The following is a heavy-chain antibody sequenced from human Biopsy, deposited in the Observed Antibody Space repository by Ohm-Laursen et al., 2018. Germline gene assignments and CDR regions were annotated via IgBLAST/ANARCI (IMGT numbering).Heavy chain of an antibody. V-gene: IGHV4-59*01. J-gene: IGHJ6*02. Sequence: GTLSLTCTVSGGSISSYQWTWIRQPPGKGLEWIGYLYNTGGTNYNPSLKSRVTISVDTSKNQFSLKLRSVTAADTAVYYCARVAGGYAYYYGMDVWGLGTTVTVSS. CDR3: ARVAGGYAYYYGMDV. CDR2: LYNTGGT. CDR1: GGSISSYQ. D-gene: IGHD5-12*01.